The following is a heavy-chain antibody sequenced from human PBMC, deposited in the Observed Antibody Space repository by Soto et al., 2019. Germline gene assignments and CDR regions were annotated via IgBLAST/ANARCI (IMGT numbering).Heavy chain of an antibody. V-gene: IGHV3-48*04. CDR2: ISSSSSTI. Sequence: GGSLRLSCAASGFTFSSYSMNWVRQAPGKGLEWVSYISSSSSTIYYADSVKGRFTISRDNAKNSLYLQINSLRAEDTAVYYCARDRDIVVVPDGGGFYYYYYCMDVWGQGTTVTVSS. D-gene: IGHD2-2*01. CDR3: ARDRDIVVVPDGGGFYYYYYCMDV. CDR1: GFTFSSYS. J-gene: IGHJ6*02.